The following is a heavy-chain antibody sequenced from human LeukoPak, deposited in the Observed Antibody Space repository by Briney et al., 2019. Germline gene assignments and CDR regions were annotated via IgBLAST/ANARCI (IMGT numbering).Heavy chain of an antibody. CDR3: ARGTIVVDAFDI. D-gene: IGHD3-22*01. CDR1: GFTFSDYY. J-gene: IGHJ3*02. Sequence: GGSLRLSCAASGFTFSDYYMSWIRQAPGKGLEWVANIKQDGSEKYYVDSVKGRFTISRDNAKNSLYLQMNSLRAEDTAVYYCARGTIVVDAFDIWGQGTMVTVSS. V-gene: IGHV3-7*01. CDR2: IKQDGSEK.